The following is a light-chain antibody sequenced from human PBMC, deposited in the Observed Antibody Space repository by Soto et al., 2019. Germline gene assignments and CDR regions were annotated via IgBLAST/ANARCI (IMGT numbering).Light chain of an antibody. CDR1: SSDVGGYNY. Sequence: QSALTQPPSASGSPGQSVTISCTGTSSDVGGYNYVSWYQQHPGKAPKLMIYEVTKRPSGVPDRFSGSKSGNTASLTVSGLQAEDEADYYCSSYAGSYTLNVVFGGGTKVTVL. J-gene: IGLJ2*01. CDR3: SSYAGSYTLNVV. V-gene: IGLV2-8*01. CDR2: EVT.